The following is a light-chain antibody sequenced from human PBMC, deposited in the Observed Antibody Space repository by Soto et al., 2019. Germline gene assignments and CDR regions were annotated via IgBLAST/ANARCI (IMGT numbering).Light chain of an antibody. V-gene: IGKV3-20*01. CDR2: DAS. J-gene: IGKJ4*01. CDR1: QSVRSSD. CDR3: QQYGYAPLT. Sequence: EIVLTQSPGTLSLSPGERATLSCRASQSVRSSDLAWYQQKVGQPPRLLIYDASSRATGVPARFSGSGSGTDFTLTISRLETGDFAVYYCQQYGYAPLTVGGGTMVEIK.